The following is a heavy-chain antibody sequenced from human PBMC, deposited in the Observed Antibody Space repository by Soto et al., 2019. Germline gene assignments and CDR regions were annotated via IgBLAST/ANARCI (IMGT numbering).Heavy chain of an antibody. V-gene: IGHV3-33*01. J-gene: IGHJ6*02. CDR1: GFTFSSYG. Sequence: LRLSCAASGFTFSSYGMHWVRQAPGKGLEWVAVIWYDGSNKYYADSVKGRFTISRDNSKNTLYLQMNSLRAEDTAVYYCARGLYCSGGSCPGQYGMDVWGQGTTVTVSS. CDR3: ARGLYCSGGSCPGQYGMDV. CDR2: IWYDGSNK. D-gene: IGHD2-15*01.